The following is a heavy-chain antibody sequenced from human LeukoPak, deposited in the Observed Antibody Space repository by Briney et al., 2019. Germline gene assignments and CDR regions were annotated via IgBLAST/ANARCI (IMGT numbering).Heavy chain of an antibody. CDR2: IDTSSSAI. Sequence: GGSLRLSCAASGFTFSSHNMNWVRQAPGKGLEWVSYIDTSSSAIYYADSVKGRFTISRDNAKNSLYLQMNSLRAEDTAVYYCARDRGSGSYYFQHWGQGTLVTVSS. CDR1: GFTFSSHN. D-gene: IGHD1-26*01. V-gene: IGHV3-48*01. CDR3: ARDRGSGSYYFQH. J-gene: IGHJ1*01.